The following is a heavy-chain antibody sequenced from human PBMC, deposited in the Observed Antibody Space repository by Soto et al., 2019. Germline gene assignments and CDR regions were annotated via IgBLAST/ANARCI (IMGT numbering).Heavy chain of an antibody. CDR1: GYTLPTYG. CDR2: ISAYNGKN. D-gene: IGHD2-15*01. CDR3: ARGPPTSGSGGSGYSHSFDY. J-gene: IGHJ4*02. Sequence: QVQLVQSGAEVKKPGASMKVSCKASGYTLPTYGISWVRQAPGQGLEWMGWISAYNGKNNDAQKFQGRVTMTTDTSTSTGYMELRSLRFDDTAVYYYARGPPTSGSGGSGYSHSFDYWGQGTLVTVSS. V-gene: IGHV1-18*01.